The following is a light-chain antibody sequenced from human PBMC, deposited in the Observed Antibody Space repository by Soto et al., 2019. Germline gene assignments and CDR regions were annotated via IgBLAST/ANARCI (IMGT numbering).Light chain of an antibody. CDR3: TSFSNSTYV. Sequence: QLVLTQPASVSGSPGQSITISCTGSSSDVGNYKYVSWYQQHPGKAPKLIIYEVSNRPSGVSNRFSGSKSGNTASLTLSGLQAEDEAEYYCTSFSNSTYVFGTGTKLTVL. J-gene: IGLJ1*01. CDR2: EVS. CDR1: SSDVGNYKY. V-gene: IGLV2-14*01.